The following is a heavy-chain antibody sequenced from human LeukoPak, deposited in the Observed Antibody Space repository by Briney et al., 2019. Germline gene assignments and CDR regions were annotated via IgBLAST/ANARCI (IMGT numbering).Heavy chain of an antibody. CDR2: IYHSGST. Sequence: SQTLSLTCAASGGSISSGGYSWSWIRQPPGKGLEWIGYIYHSGSTYYNPSLESRVTISVDRSKNQFSLKLSSVTAAGTAVYYCARGPITMVRGVIDYWGQGTLVTVSS. CDR1: GGSISSGGYS. D-gene: IGHD3-10*01. J-gene: IGHJ4*02. CDR3: ARGPITMVRGVIDY. V-gene: IGHV4-30-2*01.